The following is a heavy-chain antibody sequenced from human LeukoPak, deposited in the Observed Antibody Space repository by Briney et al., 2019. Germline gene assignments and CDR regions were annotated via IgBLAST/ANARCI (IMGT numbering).Heavy chain of an antibody. CDR2: IYYSGST. CDR3: ARGGHDSSGYYVDY. V-gene: IGHV4-61*01. D-gene: IGHD3-22*01. Sequence: PSGTLSLTCTVSVYSISSGYYWSWIRQPPGKGLEWIGYIYYSGSTNYNPSLKSRVTISVDTSKNQFSLKLSSVTAADTAVYYCARGGHDSSGYYVDYWGQGTLVTVSS. J-gene: IGHJ4*02. CDR1: VYSISSGYY.